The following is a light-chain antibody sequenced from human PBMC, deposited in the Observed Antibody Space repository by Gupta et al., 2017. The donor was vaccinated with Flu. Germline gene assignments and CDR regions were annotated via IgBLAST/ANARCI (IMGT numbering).Light chain of an antibody. CDR1: QNIRTN. Sequence: DTVITQSTATLSVSPGDGAPLSCSASQNIRTNLAWYQQKPGQAPRLLIYGASTRTTGVPARFSGSGSGTEFTLTISSLQSEDFAVYYCQQYNNWPGTFGQGTKVEIK. J-gene: IGKJ1*01. V-gene: IGKV3-15*01. CDR2: GAS. CDR3: QQYNNWPGT.